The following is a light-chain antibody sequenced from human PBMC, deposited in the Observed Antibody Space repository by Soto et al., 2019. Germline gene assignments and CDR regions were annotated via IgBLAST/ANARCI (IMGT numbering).Light chain of an antibody. CDR3: QQYNNYPLT. CDR1: QNIGNR. J-gene: IGKJ1*01. V-gene: IGKV1-5*03. Sequence: DIQMTQSPSTLSASVGDRVTITCRASQNIGNRLVWYQQTPGKAPKLLIFKASTSQSGVPSSFSGSGSGTEFTLTISSLQPGDFATYYCQQYNNYPLTVGQGTKVEV. CDR2: KAS.